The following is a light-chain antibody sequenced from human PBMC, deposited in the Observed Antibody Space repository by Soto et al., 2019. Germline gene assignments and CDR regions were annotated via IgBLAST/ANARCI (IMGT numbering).Light chain of an antibody. Sequence: IVVTQSPATLSLSPGERATLSCRASQSVSSYLAWYQQKPGQAPRLLIYDASNRATGIPARFSGSGSGTDFTLTISSLEPEDFAVYYCQQRSNWPKTFGQGTKVDIK. CDR3: QQRSNWPKT. J-gene: IGKJ1*01. CDR2: DAS. CDR1: QSVSSY. V-gene: IGKV3-11*01.